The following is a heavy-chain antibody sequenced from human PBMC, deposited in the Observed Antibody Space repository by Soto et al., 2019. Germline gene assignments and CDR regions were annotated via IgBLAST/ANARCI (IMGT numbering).Heavy chain of an antibody. J-gene: IGHJ4*02. CDR1: GFTFSSYA. CDR2: ISGSDGST. V-gene: IGHV3-23*01. D-gene: IGHD6-13*01. CDR3: ASRSSSWYFDY. Sequence: EVQLLESGGGLVQPGGSLRLSCAASGFTFSSYAMNWVRQAPGRGLEWVSVISGSDGSTYYADSVKDRFTISRDNSKNTLNLQMNSLRAEDTAVYYCASRSSSWYFDYWGQGTLVTVSS.